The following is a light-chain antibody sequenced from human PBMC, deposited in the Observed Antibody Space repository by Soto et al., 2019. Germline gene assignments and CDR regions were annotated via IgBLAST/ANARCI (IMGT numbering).Light chain of an antibody. Sequence: QSALTQPASVAGSPGQSITISCTGTSTDFGAYNYVSWYQQHPGKAPKIMIYEVSNRPSGVSNRFSGSKSGNTAYLTISGLQAEDESDYYCSSYISSSTPVVLGGGTQVTVL. J-gene: IGLJ2*01. CDR2: EVS. V-gene: IGLV2-14*01. CDR3: SSYISSSTPVV. CDR1: STDFGAYNY.